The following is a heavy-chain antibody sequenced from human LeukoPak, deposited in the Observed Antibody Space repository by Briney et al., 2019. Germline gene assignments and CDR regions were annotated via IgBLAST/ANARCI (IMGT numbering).Heavy chain of an antibody. CDR3: APDSYYYDSSSG. D-gene: IGHD3-22*01. CDR1: GGTFSSYA. CDR2: IIPIFGTA. V-gene: IGHV1-69*05. Sequence: ASVKVSCKASGGTFSSYAISWVRQAPGQGLEWMGRIIPIFGTANYAQKFQGRVTITTDESTSTAYMELSSLRSEDTAVYYCAPDSYYYDSSSGWGQGTLVTVSS. J-gene: IGHJ4*02.